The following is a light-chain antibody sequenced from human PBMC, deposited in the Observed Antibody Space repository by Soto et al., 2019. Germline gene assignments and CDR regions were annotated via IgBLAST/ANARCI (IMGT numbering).Light chain of an antibody. Sequence: QSVLTQTPSASGTPGQGVNISSSGSSSNIGSNNVNWYQQLPGTAPKLLIYSNNQRPSGVPDRFSGSKSGTSASLAISGLQSEDEADYYCEAWDDSLNGVVFGGGTKVTVL. CDR1: SSNIGSNN. J-gene: IGLJ2*01. CDR2: SNN. CDR3: EAWDDSLNGVV. V-gene: IGLV1-44*01.